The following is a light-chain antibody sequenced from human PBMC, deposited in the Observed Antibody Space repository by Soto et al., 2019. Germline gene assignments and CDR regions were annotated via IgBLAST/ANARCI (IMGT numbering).Light chain of an antibody. CDR1: QSVNSSY. J-gene: IGKJ4*01. CDR2: GAS. V-gene: IGKV3-20*01. Sequence: EMVLTQSPGTLYLSPGERANLSCRASQSVNSSYLAWYQQKPGQAPRLLIYGASSRDTGIPDRFSGSGSVTDFTLTVSRLEPEDFAVYYCQQYDSSLGLTFGGGTKVAIK. CDR3: QQYDSSLGLT.